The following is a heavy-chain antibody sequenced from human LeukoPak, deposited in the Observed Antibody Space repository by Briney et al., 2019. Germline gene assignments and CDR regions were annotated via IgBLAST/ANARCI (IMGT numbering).Heavy chain of an antibody. CDR1: GGSISSSSYY. CDR3: AGHSYGSGLWFDP. J-gene: IGHJ5*02. CDR2: IYYSGST. D-gene: IGHD3-10*01. Sequence: PSETLSLTCTVSGGSISSSSYYWGWIRQPPGKGLEWIGSIYYSGSTYYNPSLKSRVTISVDTSKNQFSLKLSSVTAADTAVYYCAGHSYGSGLWFDPWGQGTLVTVSS. V-gene: IGHV4-39*01.